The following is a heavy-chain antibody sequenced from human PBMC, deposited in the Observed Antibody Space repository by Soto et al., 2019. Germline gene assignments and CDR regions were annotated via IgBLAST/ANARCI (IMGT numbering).Heavy chain of an antibody. D-gene: IGHD6-6*01. J-gene: IGHJ6*03. CDR3: ARRARPDFYYMDV. CDR1: GFTLSGYA. V-gene: IGHV3-64*01. Sequence: EVQLAESGGGLAQPGGSLRLSCAASGFTLSGYAMDWVRQAPGKGLEYVSGISSNGVGTYYANSVQGRFTISRDHSKNTVYLQMGRLRPEDMAVYYCARRARPDFYYMDVWGKGTTVTVSS. CDR2: ISSNGVGT.